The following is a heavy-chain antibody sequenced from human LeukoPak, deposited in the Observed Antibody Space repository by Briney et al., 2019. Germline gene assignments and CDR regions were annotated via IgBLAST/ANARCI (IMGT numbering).Heavy chain of an antibody. CDR1: GYTFSNNY. CDR2: INPSGGRL. J-gene: IGHJ4*02. Sequence: ASVKVSCKASGYTFSNNYIYWVRQAPGQGPEWMGGINPSGGRLTYAQRFRGRVTMTKDTSTSTVFMELNSLRSEDTAVYYCARDELYYYDSSGYFYWGQGTLVTVSS. V-gene: IGHV1-46*01. CDR3: ARDELYYYDSSGYFY. D-gene: IGHD3-22*01.